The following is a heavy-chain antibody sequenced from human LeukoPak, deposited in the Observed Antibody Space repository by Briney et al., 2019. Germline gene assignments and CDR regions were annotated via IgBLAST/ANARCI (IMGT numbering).Heavy chain of an antibody. V-gene: IGHV3-33*01. J-gene: IGHJ3*02. CDR1: GFTFSSYG. Sequence: GGSLRLSCAASGFTFSSYGMHWVRQAPGKGLEWVAVIGYDGSNKYYADSVKGRFTISRDNSKNTLYLQMNSLRAEDTAVYYCARVGDSDAFDIWGQGTMVTVSS. CDR3: ARVGDSDAFDI. D-gene: IGHD2-21*01. CDR2: IGYDGSNK.